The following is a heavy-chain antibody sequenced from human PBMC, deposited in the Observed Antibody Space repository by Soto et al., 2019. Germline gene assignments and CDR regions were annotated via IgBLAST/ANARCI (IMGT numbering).Heavy chain of an antibody. Sequence: QLQLQESGPGLVKPSETLSLTCTVSGGSISSSSYYWGWIRQPPGKGLEWIGSIYYSGSTYYNPSLQSRVSISVDTYKNQCSLKLSSVTAADTAVYYCAGTLGYCSSTSCSWFDPWGQGTLVTVSS. CDR2: IYYSGST. CDR3: AGTLGYCSSTSCSWFDP. CDR1: GGSISSSSYY. J-gene: IGHJ5*02. D-gene: IGHD2-2*01. V-gene: IGHV4-39*01.